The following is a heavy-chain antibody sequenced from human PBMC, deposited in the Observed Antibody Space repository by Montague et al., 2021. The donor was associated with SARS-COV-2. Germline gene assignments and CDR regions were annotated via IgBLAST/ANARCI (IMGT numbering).Heavy chain of an antibody. CDR3: ARDPPYFDSGGFLDY. Sequence: SLRLSCAASGFTFSSYAIHWVRQAPGKGLEWVAVISYDGSNKYYADSVKGRFTISRDNSKNTLYLQMNSLRAEDTAVYYFARDPPYFDSGGFLDYWGQGTLVTVSS. J-gene: IGHJ4*02. D-gene: IGHD3-9*01. V-gene: IGHV3-30-3*01. CDR2: ISYDGSNK. CDR1: GFTFSSYA.